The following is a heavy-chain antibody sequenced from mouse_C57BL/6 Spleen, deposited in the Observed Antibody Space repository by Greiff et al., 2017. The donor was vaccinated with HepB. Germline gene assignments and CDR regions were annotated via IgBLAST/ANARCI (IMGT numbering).Heavy chain of an antibody. Sequence: EVKLVESGGDLVKPGGSLKLSCAASGFTFSSYGMSWVRQTPDKRLEWVATISSGGSYTYYPDSVKGRFTISRDNAKNTLYLQMSSLKSEDTAMYYCARQKSNWAWFAYWGQGTLVTVSA. CDR2: ISSGGSYT. J-gene: IGHJ3*01. D-gene: IGHD4-1*01. CDR1: GFTFSSYG. CDR3: ARQKSNWAWFAY. V-gene: IGHV5-6*01.